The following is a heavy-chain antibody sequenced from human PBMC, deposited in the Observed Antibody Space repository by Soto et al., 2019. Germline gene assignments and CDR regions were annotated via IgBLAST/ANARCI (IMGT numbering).Heavy chain of an antibody. J-gene: IGHJ4*02. CDR3: ARDFKAPKDPWAFDY. V-gene: IGHV4-4*02. D-gene: IGHD3-16*01. CDR2: ISHSGTT. Sequence: SETLSLTCAVSGASMSSSEWWNWVRQAPGKGLEWIGEISHSGTTIYNPSLKSRVTISVDVSRNHFSLNLTSVTAADTAVYYCARDFKAPKDPWAFDYWGQGTLVTVSS. CDR1: GASMSSSEW.